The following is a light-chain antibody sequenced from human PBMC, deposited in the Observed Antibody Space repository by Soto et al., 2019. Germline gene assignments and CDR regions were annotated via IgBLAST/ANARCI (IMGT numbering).Light chain of an antibody. CDR3: QQSDSTPYT. CDR2: AAS. CDR1: QSITNS. J-gene: IGKJ2*01. Sequence: IQMTQAPSSLSASVGDRVTITCRASQSITNSLNWYQQKPGKAPKLLISAASSLQSGVPSRFSGSGSGTGFILTISSLQPEDFATYYCQQSDSTPYTFGQGTKLEIK. V-gene: IGKV1-39*01.